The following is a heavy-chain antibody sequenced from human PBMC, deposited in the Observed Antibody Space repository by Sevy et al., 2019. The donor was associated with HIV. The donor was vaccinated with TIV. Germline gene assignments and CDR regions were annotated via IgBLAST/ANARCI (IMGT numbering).Heavy chain of an antibody. CDR1: GFTFSSYA. J-gene: IGHJ6*02. D-gene: IGHD1-26*01. Sequence: GGSLRFSCAASGFTFSSYAMHWVRQAPGKGLEWVAVISYDGSNKYYADSVKGRFTISRDNSKNTLYLQMNSLRAEDTAVYYCARDMASGSYYRYYYYGMDVWGQGTTVTVSS. CDR3: ARDMASGSYYRYYYYGMDV. CDR2: ISYDGSNK. V-gene: IGHV3-30*04.